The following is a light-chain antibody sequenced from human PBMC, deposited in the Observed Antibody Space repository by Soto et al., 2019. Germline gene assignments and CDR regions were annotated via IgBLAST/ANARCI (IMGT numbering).Light chain of an antibody. V-gene: IGKV1-39*01. CDR1: QTISNY. CDR2: AAS. J-gene: IGKJ1*01. Sequence: DIQMTQSPSSLSASVGDRVTITCRASQTISNYLNWYQQKPGKAPKLLIYAASNLQSGVPSMFSGSGSGTDFTLTISSLQPEDFATYYCQQSYSTPPTFGQGTKVEI. CDR3: QQSYSTPPT.